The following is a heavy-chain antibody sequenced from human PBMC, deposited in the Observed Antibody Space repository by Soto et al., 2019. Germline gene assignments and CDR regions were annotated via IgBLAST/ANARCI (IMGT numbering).Heavy chain of an antibody. CDR3: ATGVTIFGSGAYSPLYT. J-gene: IGHJ4*02. CDR1: GGTFSSYA. Sequence: SVKVSCKASGGTFSSYAISWVRQAPGQGLEWMGRIIPMLDITNYAQSFQGRVTITADRSTTTAYMELSSLRSEDTAVYYCATGVTIFGSGAYSPLYTWGQETVVTIYS. D-gene: IGHD3-10*01. CDR2: IIPMLDIT. V-gene: IGHV1-69*04.